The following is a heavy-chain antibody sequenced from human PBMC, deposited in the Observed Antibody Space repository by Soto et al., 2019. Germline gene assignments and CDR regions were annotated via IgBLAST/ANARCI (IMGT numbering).Heavy chain of an antibody. CDR3: ARGRLFLTTLGLVITYFDN. J-gene: IGHJ4*02. Sequence: SETLSLTCSVSGGSIRSSHTSTYWTWIRQPPGKGLEWIAYIYHNGNTAYNPSLKSRITISVDSSKNQFSLKMNSVTAADTAVYYCARGRLFLTTLGLVITYFDNWGQGALVTVSS. CDR1: GGSIRSSHTSTY. CDR2: IYHNGNT. D-gene: IGHD3-3*01. V-gene: IGHV4-61*01.